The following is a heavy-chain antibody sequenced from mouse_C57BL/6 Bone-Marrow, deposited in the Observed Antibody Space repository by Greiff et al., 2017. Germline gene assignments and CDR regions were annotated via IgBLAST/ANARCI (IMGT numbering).Heavy chain of an antibody. CDR2: ISSGGSYT. CDR3: ARLDY. J-gene: IGHJ2*01. Sequence: DVMLVESGGDLVKPGGSLKLSCAASGFTFSSYGMSWVRQTPDKRLEWVATISSGGSYTYYPDSVKGRFTISRDNAKNTLYLQMSSLKSEDTAMYYCARLDYWGQGTTLTVSS. CDR1: GFTFSSYG. V-gene: IGHV5-6*02.